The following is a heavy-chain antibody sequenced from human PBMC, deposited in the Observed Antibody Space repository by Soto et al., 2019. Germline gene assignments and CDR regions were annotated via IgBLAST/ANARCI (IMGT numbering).Heavy chain of an antibody. CDR3: AREPARGYVDY. J-gene: IGHJ4*02. V-gene: IGHV1-46*03. CDR1: GYTFSSYS. Sequence: VKVSCKASGYTFSSYSMHWVRQVPGQGLEWMGIINASGGSTLYAQKFQGRVTMTRDRSTSTVYMELSSLRSEDTAVYYCAREPARGYVDYWGQGTLVTVSS. CDR2: INASGGST.